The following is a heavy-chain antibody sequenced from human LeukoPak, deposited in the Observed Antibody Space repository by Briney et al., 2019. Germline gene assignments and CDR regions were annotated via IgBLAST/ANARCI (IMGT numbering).Heavy chain of an antibody. Sequence: PSETLSLTCTVSGYSISSGYFWGWIRQPPGKGLEWIGTIYNSGSTYYNASLESRVTISVDTSKNQFSLNLSSVTAADTAVYYCARRAVAEWYFDLWGRGTLVTVSS. CDR1: GYSISSGYF. CDR2: IYNSGST. J-gene: IGHJ2*01. CDR3: ARRAVAEWYFDL. V-gene: IGHV4-38-2*02. D-gene: IGHD6-19*01.